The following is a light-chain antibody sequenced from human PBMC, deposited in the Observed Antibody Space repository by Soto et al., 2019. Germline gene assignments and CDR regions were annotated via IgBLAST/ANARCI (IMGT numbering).Light chain of an antibody. CDR3: QQYVSSVT. Sequence: EIVLTQSPGSLSLSPGERATLSCRARQSVDSSFFAWYQQKHGQAPRLLIYGASNRATGIPDRFSGRGSGTDFTLTITRLEPEDFAVYYCQQYVSSVTFGQGTKVEIQ. CDR2: GAS. CDR1: QSVDSSF. V-gene: IGKV3-20*01. J-gene: IGKJ1*01.